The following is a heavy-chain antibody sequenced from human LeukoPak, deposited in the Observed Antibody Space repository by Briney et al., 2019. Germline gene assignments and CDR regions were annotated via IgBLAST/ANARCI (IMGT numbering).Heavy chain of an antibody. J-gene: IGHJ1*01. D-gene: IGHD4-17*01. CDR2: ISGSGGNT. V-gene: IGHV3-23*01. CDR3: AKEIYGDSTGGRFQH. Sequence: GGSLRLSCAASGFTFSSYEMNWVRQAPGKGLEWVSAISGSGGNTYYADSVKGRFTISRDNSKNTLYLQMKSLRAEDTAVYYCAKEIYGDSTGGRFQHWGQGTLVTVSS. CDR1: GFTFSSYE.